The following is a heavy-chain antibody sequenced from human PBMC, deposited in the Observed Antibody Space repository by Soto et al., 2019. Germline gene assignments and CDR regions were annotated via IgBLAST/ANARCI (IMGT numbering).Heavy chain of an antibody. J-gene: IGHJ5*02. CDR3: ARGHCIGGSCYSVVRWFDP. V-gene: IGHV1-69*13. Sequence: SVKVSCKASGGAFKSFAFSWVRQAPGQGLEWMGGITPIVGTVNYAQKFQDRVTITADESASTAHLELSGLRSEDTAVYYCARGHCIGGSCYSVVRWFDPWGQGTPVTVSS. D-gene: IGHD2-15*01. CDR2: ITPIVGTV. CDR1: GGAFKSFA.